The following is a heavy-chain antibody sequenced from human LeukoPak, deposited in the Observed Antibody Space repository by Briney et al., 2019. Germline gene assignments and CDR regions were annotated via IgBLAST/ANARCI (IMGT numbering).Heavy chain of an antibody. J-gene: IGHJ5*02. CDR2: IYYSGST. D-gene: IGHD6-6*01. V-gene: IGHV4-59*08. Sequence: SETLSLTCTVSGGSISSYYWSWIRQPPGKGLEWIGYIYYSGSTNYNPSLKSRVTISVDTSKNQFSLKLSSVTAAVTAVYYCARASASSSSNWFDPWGQGTLVTVSS. CDR1: GGSISSYY. CDR3: ARASASSSSNWFDP.